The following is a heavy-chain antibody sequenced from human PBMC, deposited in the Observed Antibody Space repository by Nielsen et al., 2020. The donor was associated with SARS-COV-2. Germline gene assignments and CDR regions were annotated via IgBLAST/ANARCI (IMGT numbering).Heavy chain of an antibody. Sequence: SETLSLTCAVYGGSFSGYSWTWIRQSQGKGLEWIGYVYYSGSTNYNPSLKSRVTMSLDTSKNQFSLKLTSVTAADTAVYFCARGVLMNGYAFDSWGQGTLITVSS. CDR3: ARGVLMNGYAFDS. CDR1: GGSFSGYS. V-gene: IGHV4-34*11. D-gene: IGHD3-16*01. CDR2: VYYSGST. J-gene: IGHJ4*02.